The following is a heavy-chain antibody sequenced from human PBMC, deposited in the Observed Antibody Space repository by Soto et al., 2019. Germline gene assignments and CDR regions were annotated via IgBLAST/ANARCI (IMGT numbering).Heavy chain of an antibody. Sequence: LRLSCTGSGFDFGDYYMSWIRQAPGKGLEWVYDIDSGDETTYYTDSVKGRFTISRDNAKKTVCLQMSSMRVEATALYYCVRPYYSSSWFRFDRWGQGSLVTVSS. CDR3: VRPYYSSSWFRFDR. V-gene: IGHV3-11*01. CDR1: GFDFGDYY. CDR2: IDSGDETT. J-gene: IGHJ4*02. D-gene: IGHD6-13*01.